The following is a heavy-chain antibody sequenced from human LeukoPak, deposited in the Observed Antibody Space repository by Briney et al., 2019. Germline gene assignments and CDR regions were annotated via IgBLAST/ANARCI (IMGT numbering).Heavy chain of an antibody. J-gene: IGHJ6*03. CDR3: ARLIATRTHYHYYMDV. CDR1: GFTVSDHD. CDR2: ISNSGRTI. D-gene: IGHD6-6*01. V-gene: IGHV3-11*04. Sequence: GGSLRLSCAASGFTVSDHDMSWIRQAPGKGLEWVSYISNSGRTIYYADSVKGRFTISRANAENSLYLQMSSLRAEDTAVYYCARLIATRTHYHYYMDVWGKGTTVTVSS.